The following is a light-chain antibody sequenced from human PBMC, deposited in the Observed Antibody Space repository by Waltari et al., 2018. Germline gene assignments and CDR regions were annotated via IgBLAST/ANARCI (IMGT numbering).Light chain of an antibody. CDR3: AAWDDKLNGPV. V-gene: IGLV1-47*01. CDR2: RND. J-gene: IGLJ2*01. Sequence: QSVLTQPPSAPGTPGQPVTIPCSGSSSNAGRTYVCWYQQVPGSAPKLLIYRNDHRPSGVPDRFSGSKSGTSASLAITGLRSEDESDYYCAAWDDKLNGPVFGGGTKMTVL. CDR1: SSNAGRTY.